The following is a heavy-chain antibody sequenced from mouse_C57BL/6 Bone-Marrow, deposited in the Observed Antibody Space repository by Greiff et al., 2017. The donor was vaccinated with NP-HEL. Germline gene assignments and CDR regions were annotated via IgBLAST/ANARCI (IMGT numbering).Heavy chain of an antibody. CDR2: INPNYGTT. CDR3: ATVDYFYY. CDR1: GYSFTDYN. J-gene: IGHJ2*01. Sequence: EVQLVESGPELVKPGASVKISCKASGYSFTDYNMNWVKQSNGESLEWIGVINPNYGTTSYNQKFKGKATLTVDQSSSTAYMQLNSLTSEYYAVYYYATVDYFYYWGQGTTIPVSS. V-gene: IGHV1-39*01.